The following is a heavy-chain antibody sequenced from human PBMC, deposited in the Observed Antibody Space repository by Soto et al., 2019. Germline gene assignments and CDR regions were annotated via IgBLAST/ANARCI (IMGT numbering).Heavy chain of an antibody. CDR1: GYTFTSYA. CDR2: INAGNGNT. Sequence: QVQLVQSGAEVKKPGASVKVSCKASGYTFTSYAMHWVRQAPGQRLEWMGWINAGNGNTKYSQKFQGRGTITRDTSASTAYLELSSLRSESTAVYYCARGLNGYLHYFDYWGQGTLVTVSS. V-gene: IGHV1-3*01. CDR3: ARGLNGYLHYFDY. D-gene: IGHD5-18*01. J-gene: IGHJ4*02.